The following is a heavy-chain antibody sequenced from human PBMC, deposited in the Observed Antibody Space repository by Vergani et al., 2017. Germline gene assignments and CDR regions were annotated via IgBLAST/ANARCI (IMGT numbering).Heavy chain of an antibody. D-gene: IGHD5-18*01. CDR3: ARSIDIAYTYVDYHYYYVMDV. CDR2: IIPIFGTA. Sequence: QVQLVQSGAEVKKPGSSVKVSCKASGGTFSSYAMSWVRQAPGQGLEWMGRIIPIFGTAKYTQKFQGRVTITADESTSTAYMELSSLRSADTAVYYGARSIDIAYTYVDYHYYYVMDVWGQGTTVTVSS. V-gene: IGHV1-69*13. J-gene: IGHJ6*02. CDR1: GGTFSSYA.